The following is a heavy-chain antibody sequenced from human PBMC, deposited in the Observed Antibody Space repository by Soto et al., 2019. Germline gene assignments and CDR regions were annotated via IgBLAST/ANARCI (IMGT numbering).Heavy chain of an antibody. CDR3: AKDPWICSSSETSNWFDP. J-gene: IGHJ5*02. CDR1: GFTFSSYA. CDR2: ISGSGGST. Sequence: EVQLLESGGGLVQPGGSLRLSCAASGFTFSSYAMSWVRQAPGKGLEWVSAISGSGGSTYYADSVKGRFTISRDNSKNTLYLQMNNLRPVYTAVYYCAKDPWICSSSETSNWFDPWGQGTLVTVSS. D-gene: IGHD6-6*01. V-gene: IGHV3-23*01.